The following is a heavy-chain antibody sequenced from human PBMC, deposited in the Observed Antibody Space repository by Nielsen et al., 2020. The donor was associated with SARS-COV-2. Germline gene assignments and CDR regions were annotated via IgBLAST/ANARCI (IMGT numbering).Heavy chain of an antibody. CDR3: ARDLRPYYYGSGSEPLDY. D-gene: IGHD3-10*01. CDR2: IWYDGSNK. V-gene: IGHV3-33*01. J-gene: IGHJ4*02. Sequence: GESLKISCAASGFTFSSYGMHWVRQAPGKGLEWVAVIWYDGSNKYYADSVKGRFTISRDNSKNTLYLQMNSLRAEDTAVYYCARDLRPYYYGSGSEPLDYWGQGTLVTVSS. CDR1: GFTFSSYG.